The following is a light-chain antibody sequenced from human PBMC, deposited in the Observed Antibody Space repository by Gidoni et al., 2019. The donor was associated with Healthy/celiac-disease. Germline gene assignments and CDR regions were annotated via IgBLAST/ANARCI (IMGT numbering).Light chain of an antibody. CDR1: QSVSSN. J-gene: IGKJ3*01. Sequence: EIVMTQSPATLSVSPGERATPPCRASQSVSSNLAWYQQKPGQAPRLLIYGASTRATGIPARFSGSGSGTEFTLTISSLQSEDFAVYYCQQYNNWPLFTFGPGTKVDIK. CDR3: QQYNNWPLFT. V-gene: IGKV3-15*01. CDR2: GAS.